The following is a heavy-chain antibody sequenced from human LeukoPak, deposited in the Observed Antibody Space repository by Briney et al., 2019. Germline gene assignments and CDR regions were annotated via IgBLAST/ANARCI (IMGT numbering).Heavy chain of an antibody. Sequence: ASVKVSCKASGGTFSSYAISWVRQAPGKGLEWMGGFDPEDGETIYAQKFQGRVTMTEDTSTDTAYMELSSLRSEDTAVYYCATDRGSYFDYWGQGTLVTVSS. V-gene: IGHV1-24*01. CDR2: FDPEDGET. CDR3: ATDRGSYFDY. D-gene: IGHD1-26*01. CDR1: GGTFSSYA. J-gene: IGHJ4*02.